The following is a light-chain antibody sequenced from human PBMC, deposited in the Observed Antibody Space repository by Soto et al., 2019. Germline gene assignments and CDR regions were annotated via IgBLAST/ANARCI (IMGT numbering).Light chain of an antibody. CDR2: EVS. J-gene: IGLJ3*02. Sequence: QSALTQPASVSGSPGQSITISCTATSSDVGDYDYVSWYQHHPGKAPKLMIYEVSNRPSGVSNRFSASKSGNTASLTISGLQPEDEADYYCSSYTSSSVVFGGGTKPPS. CDR3: SSYTSSSVV. CDR1: SSDVGDYDY. V-gene: IGLV2-14*01.